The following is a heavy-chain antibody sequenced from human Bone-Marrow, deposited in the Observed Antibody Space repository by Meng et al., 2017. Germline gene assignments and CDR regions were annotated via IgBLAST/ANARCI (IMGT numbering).Heavy chain of an antibody. V-gene: IGHV1-69*05. CDR1: GGTFSSYA. D-gene: IGHD2-15*01. CDR2: IIPIFGTA. Sequence: SVKVSCKASGGTFSSYAISWVRQAPGQGLEWMGGIIPIFGTANYAQKFQGRFTITTDESTSTVYMELTRLTSEDTAVYFCARKAGNCVTTTCYSLDYWVQGTLVTSPQ. CDR3: ARKAGNCVTTTCYSLDY. J-gene: IGHJ4*02.